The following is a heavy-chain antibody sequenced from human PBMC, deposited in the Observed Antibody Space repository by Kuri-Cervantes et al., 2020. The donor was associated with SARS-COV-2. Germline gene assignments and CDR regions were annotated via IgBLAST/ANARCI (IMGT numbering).Heavy chain of an antibody. J-gene: IGHJ6*02. Sequence: GGSLRLSCAASGFTFSSYSMNWVRQAPGKGLEWVANIKQDGSEKYYVDSVKGRFTISRDNAKNSLYLQMNSLRAEDTAVYYCASSDNTHYYYHGMDVWGQGTTVTVSS. V-gene: IGHV3-7*03. CDR3: ASSDNTHYYYHGMDV. CDR1: GFTFSSYS. CDR2: IKQDGSEK. D-gene: IGHD1-26*01.